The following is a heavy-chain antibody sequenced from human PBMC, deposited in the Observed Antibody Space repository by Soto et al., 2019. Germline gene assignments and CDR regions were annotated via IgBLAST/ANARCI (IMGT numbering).Heavy chain of an antibody. J-gene: IGHJ5*02. Sequence: SQTLSLTCAISGDGVSSNTASWNWIMQSPSRGLEWLGRTYFRSKWYNDYAVSVKSRIIINPDTSNNQFSLQLNSVTPEDTAVYFCAKGDNLGPKTGYAFDPWGQGIMVTVSS. CDR2: TYFRSKWYN. V-gene: IGHV6-1*01. CDR3: AKGDNLGPKTGYAFDP. D-gene: IGHD5-12*01. CDR1: GDGVSSNTAS.